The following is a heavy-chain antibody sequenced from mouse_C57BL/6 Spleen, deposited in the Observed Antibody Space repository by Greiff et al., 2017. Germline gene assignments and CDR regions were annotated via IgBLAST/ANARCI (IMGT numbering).Heavy chain of an antibody. CDR1: GYTFTDYY. D-gene: IGHD1-1*01. J-gene: IGHJ3*01. Sequence: EVQLQQSGPELVKPGASVKISCKASGYTFTDYYMNWVKQSHGKSLEWIGDINPNNGGTSYNQKFKGKATLTVDKSSSTAYMELRSLTSEDSAVYYCARGSGLVWFAYWGQGTLVTVSA. V-gene: IGHV1-26*01. CDR2: INPNNGGT. CDR3: ARGSGLVWFAY.